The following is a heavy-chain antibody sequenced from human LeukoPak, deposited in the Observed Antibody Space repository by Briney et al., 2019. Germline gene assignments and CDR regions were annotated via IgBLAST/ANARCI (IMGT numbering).Heavy chain of an antibody. CDR3: ARDLGLAAAGGDAFDI. Sequence: SETLSLTCTVSGGSVSSYYWSWIRQPAGKGLEWIGRIYTSGSSNYNPSLKSRVTMSVDTSKNQFSLKLTSVTAADTAVYYCARDLGLAAAGGDAFDIWGQGTMVTVSS. D-gene: IGHD6-13*01. CDR1: GGSVSSYY. J-gene: IGHJ3*02. CDR2: IYTSGSS. V-gene: IGHV4-4*07.